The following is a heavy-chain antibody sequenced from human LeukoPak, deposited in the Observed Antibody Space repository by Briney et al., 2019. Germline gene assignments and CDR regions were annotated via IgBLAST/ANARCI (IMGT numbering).Heavy chain of an antibody. CDR2: ISYDGSNK. Sequence: PGGSLRLSCAASGFTFSSYGMHWVRQAPGKGLEWVAVISYDGSNKYYADSVKGRFTISRDNSKNTLYLQMNSLRAEDTAVYYCAIGIAAAGRFDYWGQGTLVTVSS. CDR1: GFTFSSYG. J-gene: IGHJ4*02. D-gene: IGHD6-13*01. V-gene: IGHV3-30*19. CDR3: AIGIAAAGRFDY.